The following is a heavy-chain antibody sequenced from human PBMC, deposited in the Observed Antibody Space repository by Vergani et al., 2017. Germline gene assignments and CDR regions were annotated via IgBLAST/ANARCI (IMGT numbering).Heavy chain of an antibody. Sequence: QVQLVESGGGVVQPGGSLRLSCAASGFTFSSYGMHWVRQAPGKGLEWVAFIRYDGSNKYYADSVKGRFIVSRDNAKKSLYLQMNSLRVEDTAVYYCASGSSGFFTLTSPNWFDPWGQGTLVTVS. CDR3: ASGSSGFFTLTSPNWFDP. CDR1: GFTFSSYG. V-gene: IGHV3-30*02. CDR2: IRYDGSNK. D-gene: IGHD3-3*01. J-gene: IGHJ5*02.